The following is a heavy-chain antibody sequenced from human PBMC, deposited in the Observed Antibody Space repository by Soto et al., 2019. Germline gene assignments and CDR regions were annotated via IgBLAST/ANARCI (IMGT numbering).Heavy chain of an antibody. CDR1: GFSFSIYA. Sequence: EVQLSESGGGLVQPGGSLRLSCKASGFSFSIYAMTWVRQAPGKGLEWVSAISGSGGTTYHADSVKGRFTISRDNSKNXXYLQMNSLRAEDTAVYYCAKEIDHTVWGSGRYPVPWGQGTLVTVSS. D-gene: IGHD3-10*01. CDR3: AKEIDHTVWGSGRYPVP. CDR2: ISGSGGTT. V-gene: IGHV3-23*01. J-gene: IGHJ5*02.